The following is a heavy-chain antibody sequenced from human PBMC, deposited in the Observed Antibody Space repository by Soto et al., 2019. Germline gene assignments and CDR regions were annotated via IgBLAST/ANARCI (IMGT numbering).Heavy chain of an antibody. V-gene: IGHV1-46*01. J-gene: IGHJ4*01. D-gene: IGHD2-15*01. Sequence: ASVKASCKASGYIFTNYRMHWVRQAPGQGLEWMGIINPSNISTSDAQKFQGRITMTRDTSTTTVYLELSSLRSEDTAVYYCARERGISGFDYWG. CDR2: INPSNIST. CDR1: GYIFTNYR. CDR3: ARERGISGFDY.